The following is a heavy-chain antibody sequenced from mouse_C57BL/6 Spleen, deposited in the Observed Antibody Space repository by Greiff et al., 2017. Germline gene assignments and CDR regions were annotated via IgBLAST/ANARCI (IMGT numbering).Heavy chain of an antibody. CDR2: INPYNGDT. CDR1: GYSFTGYF. Sequence: VQLKQSGPELVKPGDSVKISCKASGYSFTGYFMTWVMQSHGKSLEWIGRINPYNGDTFYNEKFKGKATLTVDTSSSTAHMELRSLTSEDSAVYYCARGTPLRHYFDYWGQGTTLTVSS. CDR3: ARGTPLRHYFDY. V-gene: IGHV1-20*01. J-gene: IGHJ2*01. D-gene: IGHD3-3*01.